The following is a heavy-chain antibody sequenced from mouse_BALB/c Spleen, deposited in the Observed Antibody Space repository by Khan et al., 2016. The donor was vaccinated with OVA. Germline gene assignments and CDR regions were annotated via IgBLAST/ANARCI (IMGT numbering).Heavy chain of an antibody. CDR3: VRDGAYHRNDGWFAY. Sequence: VQLQQSGAELVRPGASVKLSCKASGYTFTNYWINWVKQRPGQGLEWIGNVYPSDSYTNYNQKFKDKATLTVDKSSSTAYMQPSSPTSDDSAVYNCVRDGAYHRNDGWFAYWGQGTLVTVSA. D-gene: IGHD2-14*01. CDR1: GYTFTNYW. J-gene: IGHJ3*01. V-gene: IGHV1-69*02. CDR2: VYPSDSYT.